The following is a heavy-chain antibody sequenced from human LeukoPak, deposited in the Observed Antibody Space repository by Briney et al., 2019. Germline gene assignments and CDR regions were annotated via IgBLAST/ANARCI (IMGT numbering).Heavy chain of an antibody. CDR2: ISGSGGIT. V-gene: IGHV3-23*01. J-gene: IGHJ4*02. CDR1: GFTFSSCA. CDR3: AKDPTDFDSSGQTYFDY. D-gene: IGHD3-22*01. Sequence: GGSLRLSCAASGFTFSSCAMNWVRQAPGKGLKWVSGISGSGGITHYADSVRGRFTISRDNSKNTLYLQMNSLRAEDTAVYYCAKDPTDFDSSGQTYFDYWGQGSLVTVSS.